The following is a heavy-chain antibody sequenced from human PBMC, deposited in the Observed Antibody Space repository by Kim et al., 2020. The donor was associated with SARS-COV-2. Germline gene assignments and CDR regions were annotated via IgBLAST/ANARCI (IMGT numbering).Heavy chain of an antibody. CDR1: GFTFSHNT. CDR3: ATLQYYFAY. J-gene: IGHJ4*02. V-gene: IGHV3-30-3*01. Sequence: GGSLRLSCAASGFTFSHNTLHWVRQAPGRGLEWVALLSSDESNEYYADSVKGRFTISRDNAKNTLFLQMNDLKTEDTALYFCATLQYYFAYWGPGTLVA. CDR2: LSSDESNE.